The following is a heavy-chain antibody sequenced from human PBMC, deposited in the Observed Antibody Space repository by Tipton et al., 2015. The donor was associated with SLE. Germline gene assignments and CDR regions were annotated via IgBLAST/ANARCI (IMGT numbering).Heavy chain of an antibody. D-gene: IGHD2-8*01. V-gene: IGHV4-39*07. CDR3: ARSPWSQWPAFDY. CDR1: GGSIKSTSYY. Sequence: GLVKPSETLSLICTVSGGSIKSTSYYWGWIRQSPGKGLEWIGSIFYTGSTYENPSLKSRLTISTDTSKNQFSLKLTSMTAADTAVYFCARSPWSQWPAFDYWGQGTLVTVSS. CDR2: IFYTGST. J-gene: IGHJ4*02.